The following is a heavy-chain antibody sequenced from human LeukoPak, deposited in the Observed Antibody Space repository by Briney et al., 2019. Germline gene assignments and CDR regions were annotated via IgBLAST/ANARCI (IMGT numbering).Heavy chain of an antibody. V-gene: IGHV3-33*01. D-gene: IGHD6-13*01. CDR2: IWYDGSNK. J-gene: IGHJ3*02. CDR1: GFTFSSYG. Sequence: GRSLRLSCAASGFTFSSYGMHWVRQAPGKGLEWVAVIWYDGSNKYYADSVKGRFTISRDNSKNTLYLQMNSLRAEDTAVYYCARGIAAAGFDIWGQGTMVTVSS. CDR3: ARGIAAAGFDI.